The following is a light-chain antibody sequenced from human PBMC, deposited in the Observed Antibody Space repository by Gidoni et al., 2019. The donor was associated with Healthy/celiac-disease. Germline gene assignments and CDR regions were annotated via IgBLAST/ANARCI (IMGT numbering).Light chain of an antibody. V-gene: IGKV1-33*01. J-gene: IGKJ3*01. CDR2: DAS. CDR3: QQYDNLPLT. CDR1: QDISNY. Sequence: DIQMTQSPSSLSASVGDRVTITCQASQDISNYLNWYQQKPGKAPKLLIYDASNLETGVPSRFSGRGSGTDFTFTISSLQPEDIATYYCQQYDNLPLTFGPXTKVDIK.